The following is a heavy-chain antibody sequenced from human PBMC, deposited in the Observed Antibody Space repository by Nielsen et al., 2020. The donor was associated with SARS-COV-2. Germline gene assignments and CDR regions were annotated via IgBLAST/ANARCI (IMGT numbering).Heavy chain of an antibody. CDR1: RFTFSSYG. Sequence: GGSLRLSCAASRFTFSSYGMHWVRQAPGKGLEWVALASFDGSNTYYADSVKGRFIISRDNSKSTLYLQMNSLRGDDTAVYHCAKKGPPRDAFDIWGQGTMVTVSS. CDR3: AKKGPPRDAFDI. CDR2: ASFDGSNT. V-gene: IGHV3-30*18. J-gene: IGHJ3*02.